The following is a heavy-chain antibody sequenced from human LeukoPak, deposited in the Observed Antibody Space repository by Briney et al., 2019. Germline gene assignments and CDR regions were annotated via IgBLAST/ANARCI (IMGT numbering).Heavy chain of an antibody. Sequence: GGSLRLSCAASGFTFSSYAMHWVRQAPGKGLEWVAVISYDGSNKYYADSVKGQFTISRDNSKNTLYLQMNSLRAEDTAVYYCAREGVVVPAAMGDYYYYMDVWGKGTTVTVSS. CDR2: ISYDGSNK. CDR1: GFTFSSYA. J-gene: IGHJ6*03. D-gene: IGHD2-2*01. V-gene: IGHV3-30*04. CDR3: AREGVVVPAAMGDYYYYMDV.